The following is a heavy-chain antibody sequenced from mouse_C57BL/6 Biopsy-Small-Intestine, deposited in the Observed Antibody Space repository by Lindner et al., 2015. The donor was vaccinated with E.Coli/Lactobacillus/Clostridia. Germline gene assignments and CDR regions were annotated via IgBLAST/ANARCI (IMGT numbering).Heavy chain of an antibody. V-gene: IGHV1-54*02. CDR3: ARVSRTGGRGVDWFDP. J-gene: IGHJ4*01. Sequence: SVKVSCKPSGYTFTSYYIHWVRQAPGQGLEWMGMINPDGGRTMYAQNFQGRLVMTRDTYTNTVYMDLSGLRSDDTAVYFCARVSRTGGRGVDWFDPWGQGTAVTVSS. CDR1: GYTFTSYY. D-gene: IGHD1-1*02. CDR2: INPDGGRT.